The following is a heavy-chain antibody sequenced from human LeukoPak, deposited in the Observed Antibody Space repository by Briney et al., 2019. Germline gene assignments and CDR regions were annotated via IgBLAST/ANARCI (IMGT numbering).Heavy chain of an antibody. J-gene: IGHJ4*02. Sequence: SETLSFTCTVSGGSISSSSYYWGWIRQPPGKGLEWIGSIYYSGSTYYNPSLKSRVTISVDTSKNQFSLKLSSVTAADTAVYYCAVHRTIWSGYYIGDWGQGTLVTVSS. V-gene: IGHV4-39*01. CDR1: GGSISSSSYY. CDR3: AVHRTIWSGYYIGD. CDR2: IYYSGST. D-gene: IGHD3-3*01.